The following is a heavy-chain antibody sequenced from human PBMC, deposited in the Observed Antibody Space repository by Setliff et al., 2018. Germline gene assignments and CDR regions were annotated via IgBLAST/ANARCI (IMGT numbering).Heavy chain of an antibody. CDR3: ATFRGYTYGYDY. D-gene: IGHD5-18*01. V-gene: IGHV1-18*01. CDR1: GFTFKTYS. J-gene: IGHJ4*02. Sequence: GASVKVSCKASGFTFKTYSFSWIRQAPGQGLEWVGWISGYNSNTIYAQNFQGRVTMTTDASTSTAYMELRSLGSDDTAVYYCATFRGYTYGYDYWGQGTLVTVSS. CDR2: ISGYNSNT.